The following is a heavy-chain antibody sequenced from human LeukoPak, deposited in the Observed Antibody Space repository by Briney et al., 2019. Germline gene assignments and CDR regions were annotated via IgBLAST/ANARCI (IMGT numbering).Heavy chain of an antibody. D-gene: IGHD6-6*01. V-gene: IGHV3-20*04. CDR1: GFTFDDYG. Sequence: GGSLRLSCAASGFTFDDYGMSWVRQAPGKGLEWVSGINWNGGSTGYADSVKGRFTISRDNAKDSLYLQMNSLRAEDTALYYCARDQRYSSSSGGLDYWGQGTLVTVSS. CDR3: ARDQRYSSSSGGLDY. J-gene: IGHJ4*02. CDR2: INWNGGST.